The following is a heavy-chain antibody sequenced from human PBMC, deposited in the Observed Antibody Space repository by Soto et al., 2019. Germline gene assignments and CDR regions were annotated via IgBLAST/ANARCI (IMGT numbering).Heavy chain of an antibody. Sequence: EVQLVESGGGLVKPGGSLRLSCAASGFTFSSHGMNWVRQAPGKGLEWVSCITSTSSFIYYADSVKGRFTISRDNAKNSLSLQMDSLRAEDTAMYYCARGAVVGMGQELDFWGQGILVTVSS. CDR3: ARGAVVGMGQELDF. CDR1: GFTFSSHG. CDR2: ITSTSSFI. D-gene: IGHD6-19*01. J-gene: IGHJ4*02. V-gene: IGHV3-21*01.